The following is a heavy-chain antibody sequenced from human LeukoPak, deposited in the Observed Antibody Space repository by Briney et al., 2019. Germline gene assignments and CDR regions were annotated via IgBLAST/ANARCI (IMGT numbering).Heavy chain of an antibody. CDR2: VYPGDSDT. V-gene: IGHV5-51*01. D-gene: IGHD2-15*01. J-gene: IGHJ4*02. Sequence: GESLKNSCKASGYSFASYWIAWVRQMPGKGLEWMGIVYPGDSDTKYSPSFQGQITVSVDTSINTAYVQWSSLKASDTAVYYCARHSNGWSIDFWGQGTLVTVSS. CDR1: GYSFASYW. CDR3: ARHSNGWSIDF.